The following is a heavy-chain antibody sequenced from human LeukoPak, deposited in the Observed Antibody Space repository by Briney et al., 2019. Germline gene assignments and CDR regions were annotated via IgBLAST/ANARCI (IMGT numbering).Heavy chain of an antibody. CDR2: IYYSGST. CDR1: GGSFSGYY. J-gene: IGHJ3*02. V-gene: IGHV4-39*01. D-gene: IGHD1-7*01. Sequence: PSETLSLTCAVYGGSFSGYYWGWIRQPPGKGLEWIGSIYYSGSTYYNPSLKSRVTISVDTSKNQFSLKLSSVTAADTAVYYCARPKYNWNYHDAFDIWGQGTMVIVSS. CDR3: ARPKYNWNYHDAFDI.